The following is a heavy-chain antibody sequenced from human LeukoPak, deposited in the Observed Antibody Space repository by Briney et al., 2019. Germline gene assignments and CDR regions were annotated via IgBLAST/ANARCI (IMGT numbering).Heavy chain of an antibody. V-gene: IGHV4-34*01. CDR1: GGSFSGYY. CDR2: INHSGST. CDR3: ARDSADSSSWYDY. D-gene: IGHD6-13*01. Sequence: PPETLSLTCAVYGGSFSGYYWSWIRQPPGKGLEWIGEINHSGSTNYNPSLKSRVTISVDTSKNQFSLKLSSATAADTAVYYCARDSADSSSWYDYWGQGTLVTVSS. J-gene: IGHJ4*02.